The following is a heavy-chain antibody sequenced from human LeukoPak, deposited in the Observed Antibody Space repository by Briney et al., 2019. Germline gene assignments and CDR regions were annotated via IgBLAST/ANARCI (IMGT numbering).Heavy chain of an antibody. J-gene: IGHJ4*02. CDR1: GFSFRKYS. V-gene: IGHV3-7*01. CDR3: ARGYCSSSSCYSAIFDY. D-gene: IGHD2-2*02. Sequence: GGSLRLSCVASGFSFRKYSMSWVRQAPGKGLEWVANIKQDGSEKYYVDSVKGRFTISRDNAKNSLYLQMNSLRAEDTAVYYCARGYCSSSSCYSAIFDYWGQGTLVTVSS. CDR2: IKQDGSEK.